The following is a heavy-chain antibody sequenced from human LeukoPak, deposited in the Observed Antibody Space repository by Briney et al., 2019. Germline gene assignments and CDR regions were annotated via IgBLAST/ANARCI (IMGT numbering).Heavy chain of an antibody. V-gene: IGHV1-18*01. J-gene: IGHJ6*02. Sequence: GASVKVSCKASGYTFTSYGISWVRQAPGQGLEWMGWISAYNGNTNYAQKLQGRVTMTTDTSTSTAYMELRSLRSDDTAVYYCAREGVVPAAPRYYYYGMDVWGQGTTVTVSS. CDR2: ISAYNGNT. D-gene: IGHD2-2*01. CDR3: AREGVVPAAPRYYYYGMDV. CDR1: GYTFTSYG.